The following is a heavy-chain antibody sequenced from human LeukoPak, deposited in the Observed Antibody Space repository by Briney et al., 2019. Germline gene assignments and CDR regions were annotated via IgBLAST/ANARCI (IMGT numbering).Heavy chain of an antibody. J-gene: IGHJ4*02. V-gene: IGHV1-18*01. CDR2: ISAYNGNT. CDR3: ARLLDCSGGSCYSDY. Sequence: ASVKVSCKASGGTFSSYAISWVRQAPGQGLEWMGWISAYNGNTNYAQKLQGRVTMTTDTSTSTAYMELRSLRPDDTAVYYCARLLDCSGGSCYSDYWGQGTLVTVSS. CDR1: GGTFSSYA. D-gene: IGHD2-15*01.